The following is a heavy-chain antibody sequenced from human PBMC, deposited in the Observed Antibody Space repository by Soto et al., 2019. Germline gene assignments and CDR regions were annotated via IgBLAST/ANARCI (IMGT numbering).Heavy chain of an antibody. CDR1: GYTFTSYG. V-gene: IGHV1-18*01. CDR2: ISAYNGNT. D-gene: IGHD3-16*02. J-gene: IGHJ4*02. CDR3: ARAEGNSVGFYDYVWGSYRYPIDY. Sequence: GASVKVSCKASGYTFTSYGISWVRQAPGQGLEWMGWISAYNGNTNYAQKLQGRVTMTTDTSTSTAYMELRSLRSDDTAVYYCARAEGNSVGFYDYVWGSYRYPIDYWGQGTLVTVS.